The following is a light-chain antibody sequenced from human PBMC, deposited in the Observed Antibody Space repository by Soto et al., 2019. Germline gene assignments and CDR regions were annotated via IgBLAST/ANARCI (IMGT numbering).Light chain of an antibody. CDR2: GES. CDR1: QSVSSN. V-gene: IGKV3-15*01. J-gene: IGKJ1*01. CDR3: QQYNNFPWT. Sequence: EIVMTKSPATLSVSPGERATLSGRARQSVSSNLAWFQQTPGHAPRPLIYGESTGDSGIPARFSDSGSGTEFTLTISRLQSEDFAVYYCQQYNNFPWTFRQGTKVQIK.